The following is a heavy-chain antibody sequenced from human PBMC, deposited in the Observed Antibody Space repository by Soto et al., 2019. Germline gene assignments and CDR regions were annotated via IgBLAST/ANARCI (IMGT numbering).Heavy chain of an antibody. Sequence: PSETLSLTCTVSGGSISSSSYYWGWIRQPPGKGLEWIGSIYYSGSTYYNPSLKSRVTISVDTSKNQFSLKLSSVTAADTAVYYCARHPSIAVAGTDPLDYWGQGTLVTVSS. CDR2: IYYSGST. J-gene: IGHJ4*02. CDR3: ARHPSIAVAGTDPLDY. CDR1: GGSISSSSYY. V-gene: IGHV4-39*01. D-gene: IGHD6-19*01.